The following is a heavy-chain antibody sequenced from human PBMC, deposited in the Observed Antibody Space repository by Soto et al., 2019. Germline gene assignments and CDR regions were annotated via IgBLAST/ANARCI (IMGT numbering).Heavy chain of an antibody. J-gene: IGHJ6*02. V-gene: IGHV3-33*01. CDR1: GFTFSSYG. D-gene: IGHD3-3*01. CDR3: AREGPLPYDFLSASTYGMDV. CDR2: IWYDGSNK. Sequence: QVQLVESGGGVVQPGRSLRLSCAASGFTFSSYGMHWVRQAPGKGLEWVAVIWYDGSNKYYADSVKGRFTISRDNSKNTMYLQMNSLRAEDTAVYYCAREGPLPYDFLSASTYGMDVWGQGTTVTVSS.